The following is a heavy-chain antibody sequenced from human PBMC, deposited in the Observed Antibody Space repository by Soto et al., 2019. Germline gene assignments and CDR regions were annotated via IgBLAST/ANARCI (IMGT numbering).Heavy chain of an antibody. CDR2: IVPMYRTP. Sequence: ASVKVSCKASGGTFSNYAINWVRQAPGQGLEWMGGIVPMYRTPLYAQKFQGRVTITADEVTSTAYMEVSSLRFDDTALYFCARGPDTAGLAPHSGQGTLLTVSS. D-gene: IGHD5-18*01. CDR1: GGTFSNYA. V-gene: IGHV1-69*13. J-gene: IGHJ4*02. CDR3: ARGPDTAGLAPH.